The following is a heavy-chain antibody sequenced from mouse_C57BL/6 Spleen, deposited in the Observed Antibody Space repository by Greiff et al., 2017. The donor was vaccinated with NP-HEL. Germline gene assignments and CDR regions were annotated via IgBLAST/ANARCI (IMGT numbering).Heavy chain of an antibody. CDR1: GYTFTSYG. CDR3: ASSYYGSSYEYFDV. V-gene: IGHV1-81*01. J-gene: IGHJ1*03. Sequence: QVQLKESGAELARPGASVKLSCKASGYTFTSYGISWVKQRTGQGLEWIGEIYPRSGNTYYNEKFKGKATLTADKSSSTAYMELRSLTSEDSAVYFCASSYYGSSYEYFDVWGTGTTVTVSS. CDR2: IYPRSGNT. D-gene: IGHD1-1*01.